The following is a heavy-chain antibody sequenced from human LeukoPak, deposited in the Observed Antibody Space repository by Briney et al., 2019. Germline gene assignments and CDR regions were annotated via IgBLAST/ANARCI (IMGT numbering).Heavy chain of an antibody. V-gene: IGHV1-18*01. D-gene: IGHD3-22*01. CDR3: ARVSFSGYRSPYYYYYGMDV. Sequence: ASVKVSCKASGYTFTSYGISWVRQAPGQGLEWMGWISAYNGNTNYAQKLQGRVTMTTDPSTSTAYMELRRLRPDDTAVYYCARVSFSGYRSPYYYYYGMDVWGQGTTVTVSS. J-gene: IGHJ6*02. CDR2: ISAYNGNT. CDR1: GYTFTSYG.